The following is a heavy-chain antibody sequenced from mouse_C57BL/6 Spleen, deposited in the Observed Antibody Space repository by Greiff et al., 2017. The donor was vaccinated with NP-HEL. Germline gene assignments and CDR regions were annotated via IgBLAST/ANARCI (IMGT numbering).Heavy chain of an antibody. J-gene: IGHJ4*01. Sequence: VQLQQSGAELVRPGASVPLSCKASGYTFTDYEMHWVKQTPVHGLEWIGAIDPETGGTAYNQKFKGKAILTADKSSSTAYMELRSLTSEDSAVYYCTRSASSYYAMDYWGQGTSVTVSS. CDR2: IDPETGGT. CDR1: GYTFTDYE. CDR3: TRSASSYYAMDY. V-gene: IGHV1-15*01. D-gene: IGHD6-2*01.